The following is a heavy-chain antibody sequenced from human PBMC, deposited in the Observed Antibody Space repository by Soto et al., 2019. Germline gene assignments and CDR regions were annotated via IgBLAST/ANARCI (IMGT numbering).Heavy chain of an antibody. Sequence: QVQLVESGGGLVKPGGSLRLSCAASGFTFSDYYMSWIRQAPGKGLEWVSYISSSSSYTNYAYSVKGRFTISRDNAKNSLYLQMNSLRAEDTAVYYCARVMNGSGSSYWYFDLWGRGTLVTVSS. D-gene: IGHD3-10*01. CDR1: GFTFSDYY. CDR3: ARVMNGSGSSYWYFDL. CDR2: ISSSSSYT. V-gene: IGHV3-11*05. J-gene: IGHJ2*01.